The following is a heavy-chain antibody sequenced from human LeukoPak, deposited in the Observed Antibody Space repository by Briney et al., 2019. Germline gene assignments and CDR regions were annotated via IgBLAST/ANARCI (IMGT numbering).Heavy chain of an antibody. J-gene: IGHJ4*02. Sequence: ASVKVSCKASGYTFTSYDINWVRQATGRGLEWMGWMNPNSGNTGYAQKFQGRVTMTRNTSISTAYMELSSLRSEDTAVYYCATRAWGAAAGIPYYWGQGTLVTVSS. CDR1: GYTFTSYD. CDR2: MNPNSGNT. D-gene: IGHD6-13*01. CDR3: ATRAWGAAAGIPYY. V-gene: IGHV1-8*01.